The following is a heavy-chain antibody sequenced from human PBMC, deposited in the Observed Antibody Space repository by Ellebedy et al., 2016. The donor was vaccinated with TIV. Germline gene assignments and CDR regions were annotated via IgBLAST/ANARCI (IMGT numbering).Heavy chain of an antibody. CDR3: ARDQLRCGGDCYSVPKYYFDY. J-gene: IGHJ4*02. CDR2: ISYDGSNK. CDR1: GFTFSSYG. D-gene: IGHD2-21*02. Sequence: GESLKISCAASGFTFSSYGMHWVRQAPGKGLEWVAVISYDGSNKYYADSVKGRFTISRDNSKNTLYLQMNSLRAEDTAVYYCARDQLRCGGDCYSVPKYYFDYWGQGTLVTVSS. V-gene: IGHV3-30*03.